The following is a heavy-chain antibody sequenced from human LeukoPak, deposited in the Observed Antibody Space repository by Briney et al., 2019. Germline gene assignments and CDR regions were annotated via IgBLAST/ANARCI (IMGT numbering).Heavy chain of an antibody. CDR2: IYYSGST. CDR1: GGSISSSSYY. J-gene: IGHJ4*02. Sequence: SETLSLTCTVSGGSISSSSYYWGWIRQPPGKGLEWIGSIYYSGSTYYNPSLKSRVTISVDTSKNQFSLKLSSVTAADTAVYYCARGGRYCSGGSCYFDYWGQGTLVTVSS. V-gene: IGHV4-39*07. D-gene: IGHD2-15*01. CDR3: ARGGRYCSGGSCYFDY.